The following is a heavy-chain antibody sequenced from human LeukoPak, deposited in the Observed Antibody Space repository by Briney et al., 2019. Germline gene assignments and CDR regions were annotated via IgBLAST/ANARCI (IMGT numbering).Heavy chain of an antibody. CDR1: GFTFSASY. J-gene: IGHJ4*02. D-gene: IGHD5-12*01. V-gene: IGHV3-11*05. CDR3: ARVSGYDWESFYDY. CDR2: ISGDSGDT. Sequence: GGSLRLSCAASGFTFSASYMTWVRQAPGKGLEWLSYISGDSGDTNYADSVKGRFTISRDNAKNSLYLQMNSLRVEDTAVYYCARVSGYDWESFYDYWGQRIMVTVSS.